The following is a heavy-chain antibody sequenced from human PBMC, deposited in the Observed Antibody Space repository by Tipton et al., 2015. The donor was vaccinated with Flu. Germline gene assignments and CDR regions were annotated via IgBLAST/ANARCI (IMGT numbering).Heavy chain of an antibody. V-gene: IGHV1-69*16. CDR1: GGTFITYT. Sequence: QSGAEVKKPGSSVKVSYKASGGTFITYTITWVRQAPGQGLEWMGGIIPILGIANYAQKFQGRVTITADESTSTAYMELSSLRSEDTAVYYCARGLMSGIAAPSNAFDIWGQGTMVTVSS. CDR3: ARGLMSGIAAPSNAFDI. D-gene: IGHD6-13*01. J-gene: IGHJ3*02. CDR2: IIPILGIA.